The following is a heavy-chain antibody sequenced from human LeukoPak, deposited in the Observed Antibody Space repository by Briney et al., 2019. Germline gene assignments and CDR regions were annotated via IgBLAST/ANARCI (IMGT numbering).Heavy chain of an antibody. J-gene: IGHJ4*02. CDR2: ISGDGGTT. V-gene: IGHV3-43*02. CDR3: SKVGGICYGVLSDYFHY. D-gene: IGHD2-8*02. Sequence: GGSLRLSCAASGFTFDDYAMHWVRQAPGKGLEWVCLISGDGGTTYYGDSVKGRFTISRDNRKNSLYLEMNSLRTEDTAFYYCSKVGGICYGVLSDYFHYWGQGILVTVSS. CDR1: GFTFDDYA.